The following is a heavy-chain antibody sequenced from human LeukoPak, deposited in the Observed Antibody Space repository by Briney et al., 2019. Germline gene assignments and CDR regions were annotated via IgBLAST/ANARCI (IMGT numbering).Heavy chain of an antibody. J-gene: IGHJ6*02. CDR1: GFTFSSYG. Sequence: GGSLRLSCAASGFTFSSYGMHWVRQAPGKGLEWVAVISYDGSNKYYADSVKGRFTISRDNSKNTLYLQMNSLRAEDTAVYYCARGPYYYGMDVWGQGTMVTVSS. CDR3: ARGPYYYGMDV. CDR2: ISYDGSNK. V-gene: IGHV3-30*03.